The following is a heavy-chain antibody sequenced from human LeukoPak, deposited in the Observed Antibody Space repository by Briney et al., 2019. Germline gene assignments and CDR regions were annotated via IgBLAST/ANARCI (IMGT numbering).Heavy chain of an antibody. Sequence: GGSLRLSCAASGFTFSSYWMSWVRQAPGKGLEWVANIKQDGSEKYYVDSVKGRFTISRDNAKNSLYLQMSSLRAEDTALYYCARVIAARPGDYFDYWGQGSLVTVSS. CDR1: GFTFSSYW. J-gene: IGHJ4*02. D-gene: IGHD6-6*01. CDR2: IKQDGSEK. V-gene: IGHV3-7*01. CDR3: ARVIAARPGDYFDY.